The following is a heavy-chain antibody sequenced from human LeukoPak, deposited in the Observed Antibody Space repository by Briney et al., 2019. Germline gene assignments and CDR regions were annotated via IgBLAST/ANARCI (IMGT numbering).Heavy chain of an antibody. CDR3: ARGVATNY. CDR1: GGSFSGYY. CDR2: INHSGST. J-gene: IGHJ4*02. D-gene: IGHD5-12*01. Sequence: SETLSLTCAVYGGSFSGYYWSWIRQPPGKGLEWIGEINHSGSTNYNPSLKSRVTISVDTSKNQFSLKLSSVTAADTAVYYCARGVATNYWGQGTLVTVSS. V-gene: IGHV4-34*01.